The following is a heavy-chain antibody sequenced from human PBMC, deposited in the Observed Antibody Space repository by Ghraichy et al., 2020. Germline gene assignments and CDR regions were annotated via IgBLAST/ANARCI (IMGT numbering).Heavy chain of an antibody. J-gene: IGHJ6*02. V-gene: IGHV4-34*01. CDR1: GGSFSGYY. D-gene: IGHD6-19*01. Sequence: SETLSLTCAVYGGSFSGYYWSWIRQPPGKGLEWIGEINHSGSTNYNPSLKSRVTISVDTSKNQFSLKLSSVTAADTAVYYCASLRFEIAVAGTGVGYYYGMDVWGQGTTVTVSS. CDR2: INHSGST. CDR3: ASLRFEIAVAGTGVGYYYGMDV.